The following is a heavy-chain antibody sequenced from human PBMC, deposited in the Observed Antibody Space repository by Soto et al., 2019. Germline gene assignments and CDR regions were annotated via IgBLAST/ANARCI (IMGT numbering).Heavy chain of an antibody. CDR2: ISSSSRYT. Sequence: GGSLRLSCAASGFTFSAYYMSWIRQAPGKGLEWVSYISSSSRYTNYADSVKGRFTISRDNAKTSLYLQMNSLRAEDTAVYYCARDADILTGSDAFDIWGQGTMVTVS. CDR3: ARDADILTGSDAFDI. J-gene: IGHJ3*02. D-gene: IGHD3-9*01. CDR1: GFTFSAYY. V-gene: IGHV3-11*05.